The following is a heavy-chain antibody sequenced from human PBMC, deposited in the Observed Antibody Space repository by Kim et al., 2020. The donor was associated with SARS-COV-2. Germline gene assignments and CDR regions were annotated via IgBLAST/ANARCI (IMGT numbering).Heavy chain of an antibody. Sequence: NYHPALKSRVTISVDTAKNQCSLKLSSVTAADTAVYYCARELELGWFDPWGQGTLVTVSS. J-gene: IGHJ5*02. CDR3: ARELELGWFDP. D-gene: IGHD1-1*01. V-gene: IGHV4-59*01.